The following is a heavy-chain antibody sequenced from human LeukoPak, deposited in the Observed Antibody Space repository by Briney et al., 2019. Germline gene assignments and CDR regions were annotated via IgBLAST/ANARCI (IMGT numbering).Heavy chain of an antibody. D-gene: IGHD3-3*01. Sequence: SGGSLRLSCAASGFTFSSYAMSWVRQAPGKGLEWVSAISGSGGSTYYADSVKGRFTTSRDNSKNTLYLQMNSLRAEDTAVYYCAKDPDFWSGYSPPDYWGQGTLVTVSS. J-gene: IGHJ4*02. CDR1: GFTFSSYA. CDR2: ISGSGGST. CDR3: AKDPDFWSGYSPPDY. V-gene: IGHV3-23*01.